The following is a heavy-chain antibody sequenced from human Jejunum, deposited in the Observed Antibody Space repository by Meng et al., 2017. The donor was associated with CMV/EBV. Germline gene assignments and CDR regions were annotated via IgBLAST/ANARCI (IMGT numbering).Heavy chain of an antibody. D-gene: IGHD6-13*01. CDR1: GFTVSSNY. CDR3: AYSSSWAHFDY. J-gene: IGHJ4*02. Sequence: CVASGFTVSSNYMSWVRQAPGKGLEWASIIYSDGTTYYADSVKGRFTISRDKSKNTLDLQMNSLRAEDMAVYYCAYSSSWAHFDYWGQGTRVTVSS. CDR2: IYSDGTT. V-gene: IGHV3-53*01.